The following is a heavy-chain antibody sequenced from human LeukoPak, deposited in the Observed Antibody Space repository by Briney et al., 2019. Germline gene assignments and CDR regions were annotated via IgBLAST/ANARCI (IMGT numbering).Heavy chain of an antibody. V-gene: IGHV4-59*01. CDR3: ARSYGSYVLDY. CDR2: DYYRGGT. J-gene: IGHJ4*02. CDR1: GGSITTYH. D-gene: IGHD6-6*01. Sequence: SETLSLTCTVSGGSITTYHWNWIRQPPGKGPEWIGYDYYRGGTKYNPSLKSRVSLSVDTSKNQVSLKLSSVTAADTAVYFCARSYGSYVLDYWGQGSLVIVSS.